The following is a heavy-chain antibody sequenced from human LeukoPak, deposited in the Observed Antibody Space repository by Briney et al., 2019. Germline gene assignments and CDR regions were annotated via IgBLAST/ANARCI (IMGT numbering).Heavy chain of an antibody. CDR1: GFTFSSFW. V-gene: IGHV3-7*01. D-gene: IGHD1-26*01. Sequence: GGSLRLSCAASGFTFSSFWMSWVRQAPGKGLEWVANINQDGSEKYYVDSVKGRFTISRDNAKNSLYLQVNSLRTEDTAVYYCARDIVPPGLYSDYWSQGVLVTVSS. CDR3: ARDIVPPGLYSDY. J-gene: IGHJ4*02. CDR2: INQDGSEK.